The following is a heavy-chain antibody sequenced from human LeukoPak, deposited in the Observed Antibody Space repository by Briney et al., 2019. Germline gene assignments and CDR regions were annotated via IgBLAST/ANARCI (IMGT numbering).Heavy chain of an antibody. CDR1: GGTFSSYA. CDR3: ARDRIAAAGNFDY. D-gene: IGHD6-13*01. V-gene: IGHV1-69*05. CDR2: IIPIFGTA. Sequence: SVKVSCKASGGTFSSYAISWVRQAPGQGLEWMGRIIPIFGTANYAQKFQGRVTITTDESTSTAYMELSSLRSEDTAVYYCARDRIAAAGNFDYWGPGTLVTVSS. J-gene: IGHJ4*02.